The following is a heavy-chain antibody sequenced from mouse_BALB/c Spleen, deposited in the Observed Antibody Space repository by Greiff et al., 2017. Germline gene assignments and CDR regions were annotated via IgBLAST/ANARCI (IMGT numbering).Heavy chain of an antibody. CDR3: TVLYGSSSWFAY. CDR1: GFTFSSYW. Sequence: EVKLVESGGGLVQPGGSMKLSCVASGFTFSSYWMSWVRQSPEKGLEWVAEIRLKSDNYATHYAESVKGKFTISRDDSKSRLYLQMNSLRAEDTGIYYCTVLYGSSSWFAYWGQGTLVTVSA. V-gene: IGHV6-3*01. J-gene: IGHJ3*01. CDR2: IRLKSDNYAT. D-gene: IGHD1-1*01.